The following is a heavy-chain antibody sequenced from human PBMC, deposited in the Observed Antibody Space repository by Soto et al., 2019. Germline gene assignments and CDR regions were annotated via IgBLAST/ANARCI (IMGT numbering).Heavy chain of an antibody. CDR1: GYTFTNYA. Sequence: QVQLVQSGAEVKKPGASVKVSCKASGYTFTNYAMHWVRRAPGQRFEWMGWINAGNGNTKYSQKFQARVTITRDTSXXTAYMELGSLRSEDTAVYYCAREPNWNDVVDAFDIWGQGTMVTVSS. J-gene: IGHJ3*02. D-gene: IGHD1-20*01. V-gene: IGHV1-3*01. CDR3: AREPNWNDVVDAFDI. CDR2: INAGNGNT.